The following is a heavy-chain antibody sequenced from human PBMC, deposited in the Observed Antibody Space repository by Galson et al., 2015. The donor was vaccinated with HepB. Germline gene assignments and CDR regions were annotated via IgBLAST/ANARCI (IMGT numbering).Heavy chain of an antibody. J-gene: IGHJ3*02. Sequence: SVKVSCKASGYPFTDYYMHWVRQAPGQGLEWMGWIKANSGGTIYAQKFQGRVTMTRDTSISTAYMELTNLTTDDTAVYYCARDSRPGWTDAFDIWGRGTRVTVSS. CDR2: IKANSGGT. D-gene: IGHD6-19*01. CDR1: GYPFTDYY. V-gene: IGHV1-2*02. CDR3: ARDSRPGWTDAFDI.